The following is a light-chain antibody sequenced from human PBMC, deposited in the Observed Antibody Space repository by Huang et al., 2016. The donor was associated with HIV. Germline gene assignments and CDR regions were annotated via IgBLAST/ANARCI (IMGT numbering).Light chain of an antibody. CDR1: PRVGSN. Sequence: DIVMTQSPATLSVSPGERATLSCRASPRVGSNLAWYQQPPGQAPRLLIYGASTRATDIPARFSGSGAGKDFTLTIISLQSEDFAVYYCQQPNSWPWTCGQGTKEEIK. J-gene: IGKJ1*01. CDR3: QQPNSWPWT. CDR2: GAS. V-gene: IGKV3-15*01.